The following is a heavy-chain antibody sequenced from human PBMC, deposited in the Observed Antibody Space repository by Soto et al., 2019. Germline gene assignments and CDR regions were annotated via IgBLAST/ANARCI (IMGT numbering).Heavy chain of an antibody. CDR1: GYTSTSYG. D-gene: IGHD2-8*01. CDR2: MNPNSGNT. CDR3: ARGPPVLMVYANYYYYYGMDV. J-gene: IGHJ6*02. V-gene: IGHV1-8*01. Sequence: ASVKVSCKASGYTSTSYGINWVRQATGQGLEWMGWMNPNSGNTGYAQKFQGRVTMTRNTSISTAYMELSSLRSEDTAVYYCARGPPVLMVYANYYYYYGMDVWGQGTTVTVSS.